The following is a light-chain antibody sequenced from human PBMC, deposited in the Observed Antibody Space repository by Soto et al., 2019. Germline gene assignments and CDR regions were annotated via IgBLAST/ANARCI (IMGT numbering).Light chain of an antibody. J-gene: IGLJ2*01. CDR3: SSYTSSSTLVV. CDR1: SSDVGTYDL. CDR2: EVS. Sequence: QSVLTQPASVSESPGQSITISCIGTSSDVGTYDLVSWYQQHPGKAPKLMIYEVSNRPSGVSNRFSGTKSGNTASLTISGLQAEDEADYYCSSYTSSSTLVVFGGGTKVTVL. V-gene: IGLV2-14*01.